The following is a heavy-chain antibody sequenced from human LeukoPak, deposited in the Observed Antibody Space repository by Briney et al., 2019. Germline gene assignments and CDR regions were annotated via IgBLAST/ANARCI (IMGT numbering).Heavy chain of an antibody. J-gene: IGHJ4*02. D-gene: IGHD3-22*01. CDR1: GFTFSSYA. V-gene: IGHV3-23*01. Sequence: GGSLRLSCAASGFTFSSYAMSWVRQAPGKGLEWVSAISGSGGSTYYADSVKGRFTISRDNSKNTLYLQMNSLRAEDTAVYYCAKEHYYDSSGYYPGGYFDYWGQGTLVTVSS. CDR3: AKEHYYDSSGYYPGGYFDY. CDR2: ISGSGGST.